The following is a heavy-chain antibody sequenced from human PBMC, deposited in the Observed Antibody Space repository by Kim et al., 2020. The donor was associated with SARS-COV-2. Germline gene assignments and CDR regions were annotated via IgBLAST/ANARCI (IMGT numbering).Heavy chain of an antibody. Sequence: GGSLRLSCTASGFTFGDYAMSWFRQAPGKGLEWVGFIRSKAYGGTTEYAASVKGRFTISRDDSKSIAYLQMNSLKTEDTAVYYCTRDPLRYFDWSPNPDYWGQGTLVTVSS. J-gene: IGHJ4*02. CDR1: GFTFGDYA. CDR2: IRSKAYGGTT. CDR3: TRDPLRYFDWSPNPDY. V-gene: IGHV3-49*03. D-gene: IGHD3-9*01.